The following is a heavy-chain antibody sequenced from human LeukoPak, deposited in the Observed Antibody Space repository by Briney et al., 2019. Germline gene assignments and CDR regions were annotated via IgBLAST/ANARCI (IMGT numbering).Heavy chain of an antibody. CDR1: GVTVSSTY. V-gene: IGHV3-66*01. CDR2: IYGGSST. D-gene: IGHD1-26*01. CDR3: ARDLSGRYTTDF. J-gene: IGHJ4*02. Sequence: PGGSLRLSCAASGVTVSSTYMSWVRQAPGKGLEWVSVIYGGSSTYNADSVKGSFTISRDNSKNTLYLQMNSLRAEDTAVYYCARDLSGRYTTDFWGQGTLVTVSS.